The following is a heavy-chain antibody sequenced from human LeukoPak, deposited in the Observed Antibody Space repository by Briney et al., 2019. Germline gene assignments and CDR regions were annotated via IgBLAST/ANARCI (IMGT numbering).Heavy chain of an antibody. V-gene: IGHV4-31*03. CDR1: GGSISSGGYY. J-gene: IGHJ6*03. CDR3: ARDLLQLGPSFYYYMDV. D-gene: IGHD6-6*01. Sequence: PSETLSLTCTVSGGSISSGGYYWSWIRQHPGKGLEWIGYIYYSGSTYYNPSLKSRVTISVDTSKNQFSLKLSSVTAADTAVYYCARDLLQLGPSFYYYMDVWGKGTTVTVSS. CDR2: IYYSGST.